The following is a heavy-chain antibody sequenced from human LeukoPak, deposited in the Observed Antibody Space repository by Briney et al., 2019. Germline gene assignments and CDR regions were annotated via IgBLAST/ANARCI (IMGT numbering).Heavy chain of an antibody. Sequence: GGSLRLSCSASGFPFSSSAMHWGRHAPGKGLGYVSVISDSGGSTYYADSVKGRFTISRDNSKNTLYLQMSSLRAEDTAVYFCVRGYSFGPYGMDVWGQGTTVTVSS. V-gene: IGHV3-64D*09. CDR2: ISDSGGST. J-gene: IGHJ6*02. CDR3: VRGYSFGPYGMDV. D-gene: IGHD2-15*01. CDR1: GFPFSSSA.